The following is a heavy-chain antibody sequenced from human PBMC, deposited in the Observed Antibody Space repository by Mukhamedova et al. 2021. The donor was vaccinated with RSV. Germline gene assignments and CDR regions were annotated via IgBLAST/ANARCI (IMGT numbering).Heavy chain of an antibody. J-gene: IGHJ4*02. D-gene: IGHD6-19*01. CDR3: AREDSSGWYTKY. V-gene: IGHV3-33*01. CDR2: IWYDGSKK. Sequence: STHGMHWVRQAPGKGLEWVAVIWYDGSKKYYADSVEGRFTISRDDSKNTLYLQMNSLRDEDTAVYCCAREDSSGWYTKYWGPGTLV. CDR1: STHG.